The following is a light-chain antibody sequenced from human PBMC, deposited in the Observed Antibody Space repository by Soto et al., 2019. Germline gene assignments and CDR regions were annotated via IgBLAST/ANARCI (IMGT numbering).Light chain of an antibody. V-gene: IGKV1-39*01. Sequence: DIQMTQSPSTLSASVGDRVTITCRASQSISTWLAWYQQEPGEAPKLLIYAASSLQSGVPSRFSGSGSGTDFTLTISSLQPEDSATYYCQQSYSTLTFGGGTKVDIK. CDR3: QQSYSTLT. CDR2: AAS. J-gene: IGKJ4*01. CDR1: QSISTW.